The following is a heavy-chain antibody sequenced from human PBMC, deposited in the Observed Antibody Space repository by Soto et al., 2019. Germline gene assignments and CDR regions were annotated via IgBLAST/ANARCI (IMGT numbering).Heavy chain of an antibody. D-gene: IGHD1-1*01. J-gene: IGHJ5*02. V-gene: IGHV3-48*02. CDR2: ISSSSTI. Sequence: GGSLRLSCAASGFTFSSYSMNWVRQAPGKGLEWVSYISSSSTIYYADSVKGRFTISRDNAKNSLYLQMNSLRDEDTAVYYCARRNWNKCFDPWGQGTLVTVSS. CDR3: ARRNWNKCFDP. CDR1: GFTFSSYS.